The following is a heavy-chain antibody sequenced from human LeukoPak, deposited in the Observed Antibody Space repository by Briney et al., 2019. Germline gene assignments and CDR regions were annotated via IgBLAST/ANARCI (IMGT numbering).Heavy chain of an antibody. V-gene: IGHV1-69*01. D-gene: IGHD3-22*01. J-gene: IGHJ5*02. Sequence: SVKVSCKASGGTFSSYAISWVRQAPGQGLEWMGGIIPIFGTANYAQKFQGRVTITADESTSTAYMELSSLRSEDTAVYYCARDVYDSSGYSGVGWFDPWGQGTLVTVSS. CDR1: GGTFSSYA. CDR3: ARDVYDSSGYSGVGWFDP. CDR2: IIPIFGTA.